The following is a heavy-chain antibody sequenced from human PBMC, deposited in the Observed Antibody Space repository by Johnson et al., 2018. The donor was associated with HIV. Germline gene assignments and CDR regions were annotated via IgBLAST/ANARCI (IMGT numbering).Heavy chain of an antibody. J-gene: IGHJ3*02. CDR1: GFTFSNAW. CDR3: ARDRGAGSSGAFDI. Sequence: VQLVEYGGGLVKPGGSLRLSCAASGFTFSNAWMSWVRQAPGKGLEWVSVIYSGGSTYYADSVKGRFTISRDNAKNSLYLQMNSLRGEDSAVYYCARDRGAGSSGAFDIWGQGTMVTVSS. CDR2: IYSGGST. V-gene: IGHV3-66*01. D-gene: IGHD6-6*01.